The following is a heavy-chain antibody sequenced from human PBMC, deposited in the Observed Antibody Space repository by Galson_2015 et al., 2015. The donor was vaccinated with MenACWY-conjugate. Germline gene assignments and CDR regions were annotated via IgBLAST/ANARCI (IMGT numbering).Heavy chain of an antibody. Sequence: SLRLSCAASGFTFSRYSMNWVRQAPGKGPEWVSYISSSSRTIYYADPVKGRFTISRDNAKNSLYLQMNSLRAEDTAVYYCARGEAVADYYGIDVWGQGTTVTVSS. D-gene: IGHD6-19*01. V-gene: IGHV3-48*04. CDR2: ISSSSRTI. CDR3: ARGEAVADYYGIDV. J-gene: IGHJ6*02. CDR1: GFTFSRYS.